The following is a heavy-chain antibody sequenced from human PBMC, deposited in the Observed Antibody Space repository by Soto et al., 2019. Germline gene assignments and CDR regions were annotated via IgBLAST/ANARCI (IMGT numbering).Heavy chain of an antibody. CDR2: LSYTGST. J-gene: IGHJ3*02. V-gene: IGHV4-38-2*01. CDR3: ARELEGGVFDI. Sequence: SETLSLTCAVSGYSISSGYYWGWIRQLPGKGLEWMGYLSYTGSTYYNPSLRNRATISVDESSNHLSLRLSSVTAADTAVYYCARELEGGVFDIWGRGTLVTVSS. D-gene: IGHD2-8*02. CDR1: GYSISSGYY.